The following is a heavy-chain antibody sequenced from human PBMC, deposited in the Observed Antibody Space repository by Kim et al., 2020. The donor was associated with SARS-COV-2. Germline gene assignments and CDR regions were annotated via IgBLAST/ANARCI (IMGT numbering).Heavy chain of an antibody. J-gene: IGHJ6*02. D-gene: IGHD2-2*01. CDR3: ARDYCSSTSCERPTYYYYGMDV. Sequence: SETLSLTCTVSGGSISSGDYYWSWIRQPPGKGLEWIGYIYYSGSTYYNPSLKSRVTISVDTSKNQFSLKLSSVTAADTAVYYCARDYCSSTSCERPTYYYYGMDVWGQGTTVTVSS. CDR2: IYYSGST. CDR1: GGSISSGDYY. V-gene: IGHV4-30-4*01.